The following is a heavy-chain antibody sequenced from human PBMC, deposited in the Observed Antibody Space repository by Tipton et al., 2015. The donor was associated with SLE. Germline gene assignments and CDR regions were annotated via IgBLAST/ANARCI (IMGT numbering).Heavy chain of an antibody. V-gene: IGHV3-53*04. J-gene: IGHJ4*02. CDR1: GFTFSTYE. Sequence: SLRLSCTASGFTFSTYEMNWVRQAPGKGLEWVSVIYTGGKTYYAVSVKGRFTISRHSSKNTLYLQMNSLRTDNTATYYCAAGGGAFYFDYWGQGALVTVSS. CDR3: AAGGGAFYFDY. CDR2: IYTGGKT. D-gene: IGHD3-16*01.